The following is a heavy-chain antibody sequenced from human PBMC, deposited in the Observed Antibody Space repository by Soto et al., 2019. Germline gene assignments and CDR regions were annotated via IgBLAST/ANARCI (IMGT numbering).Heavy chain of an antibody. V-gene: IGHV4-59*01. J-gene: IGHJ4*02. Sequence: PSETLSLTCXVSGGSISSYYWSWIRQPPGKGLEWIGCIYYSGSTNYNPSLKSRVTISVDTSKNQFSLNLRSVTAADTAVYYCARGRWLQLIYFDYWGQGTLVTVSS. CDR3: ARGRWLQLIYFDY. D-gene: IGHD5-12*01. CDR2: IYYSGST. CDR1: GGSISSYY.